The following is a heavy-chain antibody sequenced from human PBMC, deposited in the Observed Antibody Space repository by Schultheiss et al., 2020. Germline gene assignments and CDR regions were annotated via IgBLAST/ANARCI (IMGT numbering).Heavy chain of an antibody. CDR3: ARVEVPGYYYGLDV. CDR2: INSDGSST. J-gene: IGHJ6*02. D-gene: IGHD1-14*01. Sequence: GGSLRLSCAASGFTFSSYWMHWVLQAPGKGLVWVSRINSDGSSTSYADSVKGRFTISRDNAKNTLYLQMNSLRAEDTAVYYCARVEVPGYYYGLDVWGQGTTVTVSS. CDR1: GFTFSSYW. V-gene: IGHV3-74*01.